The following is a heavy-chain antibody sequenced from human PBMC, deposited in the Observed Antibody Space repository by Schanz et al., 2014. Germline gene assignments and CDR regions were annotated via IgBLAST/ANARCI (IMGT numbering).Heavy chain of an antibody. D-gene: IGHD6-6*01. CDR1: GFTFSSNA. CDR3: AKNWKGHHITGRPGWSDGMDV. J-gene: IGHJ6*02. Sequence: EVQLLESGGGLVQPGGSLRLSCAASGFTFSSNAMCWVRQAPGKGLEWVSTITNNGGGTYYADSVKGRFTISRDNAKNTLYLQMNSLRVEDTAEYYCAKNWKGHHITGRPGWSDGMDVWGQGTTVTVSS. V-gene: IGHV3-23*01. CDR2: ITNNGGGT.